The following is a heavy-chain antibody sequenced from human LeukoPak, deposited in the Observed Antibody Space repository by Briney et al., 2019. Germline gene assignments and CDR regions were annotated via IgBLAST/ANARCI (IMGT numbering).Heavy chain of an antibody. D-gene: IGHD3-10*01. CDR1: GGTFSSYA. V-gene: IGHV1-69*01. J-gene: IGHJ6*02. CDR3: ARGARITMVRGVYYYYYYGMDV. Sequence: ASVKVSCKASGGTFSSYAISWVGQAPGQGLEWMGGIIPIFGTANYAQKFQGRVTITADESTSTAYMELSSLRSEDTAVYYCARGARITMVRGVYYYYYYGMDVWGQGTTVTVSS. CDR2: IIPIFGTA.